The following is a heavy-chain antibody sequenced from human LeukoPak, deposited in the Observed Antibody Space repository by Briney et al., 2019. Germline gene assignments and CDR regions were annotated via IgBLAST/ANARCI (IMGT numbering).Heavy chain of an antibody. CDR2: IYYSGST. CDR1: GGSISSYY. CDR3: ARDEDYGAPNR. J-gene: IGHJ5*02. V-gene: IGHV4-59*01. Sequence: SETLSLTCTVSGGSISSYYWSWIRQPPGKGLEWIGYIYYSGSTNYNPSLKSRVTISVDTSKNQFSLKLSSVTAADTAVYYCARDEDYGAPNRLGQGTLVTVSS. D-gene: IGHD4-17*01.